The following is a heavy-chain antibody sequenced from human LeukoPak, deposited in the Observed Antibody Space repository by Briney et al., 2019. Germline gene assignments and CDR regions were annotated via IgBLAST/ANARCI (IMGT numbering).Heavy chain of an antibody. CDR3: AGQCSGGTCGFDY. CDR1: GGSISSSSYY. CDR2: MYYSGST. D-gene: IGHD2-15*01. V-gene: IGHV4-39*01. Sequence: SETLSLTCTVSGGSISSSSYYWGWIRQPPGKGLEWTGSMYYSGSTYYNPSLKSRITISVDTSKNQFSLKLSSVTAADTAVYYCAGQCSGGTCGFDYWGQGTLVTVSS. J-gene: IGHJ4*02.